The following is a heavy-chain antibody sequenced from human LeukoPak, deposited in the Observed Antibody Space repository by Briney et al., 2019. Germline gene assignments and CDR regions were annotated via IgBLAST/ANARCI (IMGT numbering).Heavy chain of an antibody. J-gene: IGHJ4*02. Sequence: SGGSLRLSCAASGFTFSSYAMSWVRQAPGKGLEWVSAISGSGGSTYYADSVKGRFTISRDYSKNTLYLQMNSLRAEDTAVYYCAKDNKYYYGSGSYYIFDYCGQGTLVTVSS. CDR3: AKDNKYYYGSGSYYIFDY. V-gene: IGHV3-23*01. CDR2: ISGSGGST. CDR1: GFTFSSYA. D-gene: IGHD3-10*01.